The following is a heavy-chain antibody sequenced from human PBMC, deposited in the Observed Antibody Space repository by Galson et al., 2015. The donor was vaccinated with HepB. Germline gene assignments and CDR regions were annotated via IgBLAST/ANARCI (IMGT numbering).Heavy chain of an antibody. Sequence: SVKVSCKASGYTFTGYYMHWVRQAPGQGLEWMGWINPNSGGTNYAQKFQGRVTMTRDTSISTAYMELSRLRSDDTAVYYCASLLQCSSTSCQSDYWGQGTLVTVSS. CDR3: ASLLQCSSTSCQSDY. V-gene: IGHV1-2*02. CDR1: GYTFTGYY. D-gene: IGHD2-2*01. CDR2: INPNSGGT. J-gene: IGHJ4*02.